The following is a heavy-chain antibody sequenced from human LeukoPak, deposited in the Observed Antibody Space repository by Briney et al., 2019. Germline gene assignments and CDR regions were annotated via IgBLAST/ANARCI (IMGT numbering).Heavy chain of an antibody. V-gene: IGHV1-18*01. J-gene: IGHJ4*02. CDR1: GYTFTTYP. CDR2: ISAYNGNT. D-gene: IGHD2-2*01. Sequence: ASVKVSCTASGYTFTTYPINWVRQAPGQGLEWMGWISAYNGNTNYAQKLQGRVTMTTDTSTSTAYMELRSLRSDDTAVYYCARGYCSSTSCKPFDYWGQGTLVTVSS. CDR3: ARGYCSSTSCKPFDY.